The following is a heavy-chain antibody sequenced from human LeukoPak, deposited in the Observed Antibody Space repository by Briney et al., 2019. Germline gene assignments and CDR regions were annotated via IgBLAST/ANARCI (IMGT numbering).Heavy chain of an antibody. CDR3: AREWRAPAGVYWFDP. CDR2: IKTDGSEK. Sequence: GGSLRLSCDGSGFTFSNYWMGWVRQAPGKGLQWVANIKTDGSEKYYVDSVKGRFTISRDNAKNSLYLQMNSVRAEDTAVYYCAREWRAPAGVYWFDPWGQGTLVTVSS. V-gene: IGHV3-7*01. CDR1: GFTFSNYW. D-gene: IGHD6-13*01. J-gene: IGHJ5*02.